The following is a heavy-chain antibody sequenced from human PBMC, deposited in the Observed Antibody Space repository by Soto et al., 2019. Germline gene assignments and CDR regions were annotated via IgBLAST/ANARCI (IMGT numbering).Heavy chain of an antibody. CDR3: AGGSGWISDS. CDR1: GFTFSPYW. V-gene: IGHV3-7*05. Sequence: EVQLVESGGGLVQPGGSLRLSCAASGFTFSPYWMSWVRQAPGKGLQWVAIIKDDGGDEHYLEAVRGRFTISRDNAKKSLYLAMDSLRVEDTAVYYCAGGSGWISDSWGQGTLVIVSS. CDR2: IKDDGGDE. D-gene: IGHD6-19*01. J-gene: IGHJ4*02.